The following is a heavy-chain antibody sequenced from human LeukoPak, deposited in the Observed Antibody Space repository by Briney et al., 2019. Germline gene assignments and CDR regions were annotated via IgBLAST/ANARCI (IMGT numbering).Heavy chain of an antibody. CDR3: ARVHWGYVLRFLEWFAPFDY. CDR2: INPNSGGT. V-gene: IGHV1-2*02. D-gene: IGHD3-3*01. Sequence: GASVKVSCKASGYTFTGYYMHWVRQAPGQGLEWMGWINPNSGGTNYAQKFQGRVTMTRDTSISTAYMELSRLRSDDTAVYYCARVHWGYVLRFLEWFAPFDYWGQGTLVTVSS. CDR1: GYTFTGYY. J-gene: IGHJ4*02.